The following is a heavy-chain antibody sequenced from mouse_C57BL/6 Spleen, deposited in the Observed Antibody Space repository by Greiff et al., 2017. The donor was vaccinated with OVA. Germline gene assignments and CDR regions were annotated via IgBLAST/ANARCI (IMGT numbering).Heavy chain of an antibody. D-gene: IGHD1-1*01. CDR1: GFTFSDYG. V-gene: IGHV5-17*01. CDR3: ARAGSGWHWYFDV. Sequence: EVKLMESGGGLVKPGGSLKLSCAASGFTFSDYGMHWVRQAPEKGLEWVAYISSGSSTIYYADTVKGRFTISRDNAKNTLYLQLTSLRSEDTAMYYCARAGSGWHWYFDVWGTGTTVTVSS. J-gene: IGHJ1*03. CDR2: ISSGSSTI.